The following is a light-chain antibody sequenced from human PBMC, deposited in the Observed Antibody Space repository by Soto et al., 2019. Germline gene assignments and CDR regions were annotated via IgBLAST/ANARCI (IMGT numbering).Light chain of an antibody. CDR3: QQLNSYPLT. V-gene: IGKV1-9*01. Sequence: DIQLTQSPSFLSASVGDRVTITCRASQGISSYLAWYQQKPGKAPKLLIYAASTLQSGVPSRFSGSGSGTEFTLTISILQPEDFATYYCQQLNSYPLTFGGGPKVDIX. CDR2: AAS. J-gene: IGKJ4*01. CDR1: QGISSY.